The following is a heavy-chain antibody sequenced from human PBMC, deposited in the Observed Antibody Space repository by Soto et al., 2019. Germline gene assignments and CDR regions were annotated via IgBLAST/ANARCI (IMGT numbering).Heavy chain of an antibody. J-gene: IGHJ6*02. CDR2: ISYDGSNK. D-gene: IGHD3-3*01. V-gene: IGHV3-30*18. CDR1: GFTFSSYG. Sequence: QVQLVESGGGVVQPGRSLRLSCAASGFTFSSYGMHWVRQAPGKGLEWVAVISYDGSNKYYADSVKGRFTISRDNSKNTLYLKMNSMRAEDTVVYYGAKDLLRFWECLAFYGRAVWGQGTTVTVSS. CDR3: AKDLLRFWECLAFYGRAV.